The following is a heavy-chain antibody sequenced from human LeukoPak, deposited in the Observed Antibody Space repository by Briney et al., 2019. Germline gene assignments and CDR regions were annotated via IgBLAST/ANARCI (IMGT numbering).Heavy chain of an antibody. J-gene: IGHJ4*02. D-gene: IGHD3-16*02. CDR1: GFTFDDYA. CDR2: ISWNSDSI. CDR3: AKDPTDDYVWGSYRPRGYFDY. V-gene: IGHV3-9*01. Sequence: GGSLRLSCAASGFTFDDYAMHWVRQAPGKGLEWVSGISWNSDSIGYADSVKGRFTISRDNAKNSLYLQMNSLRAEDTALYYCAKDPTDDYVWGSYRPRGYFDYWGQGTLVTVSS.